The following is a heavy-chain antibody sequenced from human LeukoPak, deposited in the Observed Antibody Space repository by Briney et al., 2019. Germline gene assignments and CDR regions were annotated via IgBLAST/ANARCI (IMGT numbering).Heavy chain of an antibody. D-gene: IGHD6-19*01. CDR3: ARVDTSGRYGPPFDY. J-gene: IGHJ4*02. CDR2: INAGNGNT. Sequence: ASVKVSCTASGYTFTIYAMHWVRQAPGQRLEWMGWINAGNGNTKYSQKFQGRVTITRDTSASTAYMELSSLRSEDTAVYYCARVDTSGRYGPPFDYWGQGTLVTVSS. V-gene: IGHV1-3*01. CDR1: GYTFTIYA.